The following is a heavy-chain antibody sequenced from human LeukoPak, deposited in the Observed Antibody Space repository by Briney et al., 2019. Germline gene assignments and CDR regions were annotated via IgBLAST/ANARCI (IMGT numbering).Heavy chain of an antibody. CDR1: GGSISSYY. D-gene: IGHD6-13*01. CDR2: IYYSGST. Sequence: SETLSLTCTVSGGSISSYYWSWIRQPPGKGLEWIGYIYYSGSTNYNPSLKSRVTISVDMSKNQFSLKLSSVTAADTAVYYCARTLYSSSWYFDYWGQGTLVTVSS. J-gene: IGHJ4*02. V-gene: IGHV4-59*01. CDR3: ARTLYSSSWYFDY.